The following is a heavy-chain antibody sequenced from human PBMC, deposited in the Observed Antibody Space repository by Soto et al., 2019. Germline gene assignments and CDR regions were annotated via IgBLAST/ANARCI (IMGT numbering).Heavy chain of an antibody. J-gene: IGHJ5*02. CDR1: GYTFTTYG. D-gene: IGHD6-6*01. CDR3: ARDREAARPGWFDP. V-gene: IGHV1-18*04. CDR2: ISAYNGNT. Sequence: QAQLVQSGAEVNKPGASVKVSCKASGYTFTTYGISWVRQAPGRGLEWMGWISAYNGNTKDAQKFQDSVTMTTDAFTSTAYMELRSLTSDDTAVYYGARDREAARPGWFDPGGQGPLVTVSS.